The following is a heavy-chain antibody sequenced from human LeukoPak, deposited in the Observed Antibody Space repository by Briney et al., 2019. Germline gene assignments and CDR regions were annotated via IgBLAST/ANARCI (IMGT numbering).Heavy chain of an antibody. Sequence: GASVKVSCKASGFTFTSSAMQWVRQARGQRLEWIGWIVVGSGNTNYAQKSQERVTITRDMSTSTAYMELSSLRSEDTAVYYCAAWSLDSSGYSDCWGQGTLVTVSS. V-gene: IGHV1-58*02. J-gene: IGHJ4*02. CDR2: IVVGSGNT. D-gene: IGHD3-22*01. CDR3: AAWSLDSSGYSDC. CDR1: GFTFTSSA.